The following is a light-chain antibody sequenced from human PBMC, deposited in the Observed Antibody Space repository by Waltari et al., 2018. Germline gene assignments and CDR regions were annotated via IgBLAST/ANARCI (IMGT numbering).Light chain of an antibody. Sequence: QSVLTQPPSVSAAPGQTVTISCSGTSSNLVSSLVSLYQQFPGTAPKLLIHDNDERPSGIPDRFSGSKSGTSATLGITGLQTGDEADYYCGTWDTSLNTWVFGGGTKLTVL. CDR1: SSNLVSSL. CDR2: DND. J-gene: IGLJ3*02. V-gene: IGLV1-51*01. CDR3: GTWDTSLNTWV.